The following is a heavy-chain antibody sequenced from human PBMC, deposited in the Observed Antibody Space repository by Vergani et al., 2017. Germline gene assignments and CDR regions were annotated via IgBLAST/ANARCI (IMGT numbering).Heavy chain of an antibody. V-gene: IGHV4-39*01. CDR2: IYYSGST. Sequence: QLQLQESGPGLVKPSETLSLTCTVSGGSISSSSYYWGWIRQPPGKGLEWIGSIYYSGSTYYNPSLKSRVTISVDTSKNQFSLKLSSVTAADTAVYYCARGTAEYYYDSSGDNWFDPWGQGTLVTVSS. D-gene: IGHD3-22*01. J-gene: IGHJ5*02. CDR3: ARGTAEYYYDSSGDNWFDP. CDR1: GGSISSSSYY.